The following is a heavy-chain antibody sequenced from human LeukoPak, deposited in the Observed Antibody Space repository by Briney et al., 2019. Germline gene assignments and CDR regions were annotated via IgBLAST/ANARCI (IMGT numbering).Heavy chain of an antibody. D-gene: IGHD5-24*01. Sequence: PSETLSLTCTVSGGSISSYYWSWIRQPPGKGLEWIGYIYYSGSTNYNPSLKSRVTISVDTSKNQFSLKLSPVTAADTAVYYCARPRGGDGYNRAYFDLWGRGTLVTVSS. J-gene: IGHJ2*01. CDR2: IYYSGST. V-gene: IGHV4-59*08. CDR1: GGSISSYY. CDR3: ARPRGGDGYNRAYFDL.